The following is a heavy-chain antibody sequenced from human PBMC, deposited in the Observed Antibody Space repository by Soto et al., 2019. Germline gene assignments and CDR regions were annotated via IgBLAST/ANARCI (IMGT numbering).Heavy chain of an antibody. CDR3: AKDRMDPPLPYYYGMDV. J-gene: IGHJ6*02. D-gene: IGHD2-15*01. CDR1: GFTFSSYG. Sequence: PGGSRRLSCAASGFTFSSYGMHWVRQAPGKGLEWVAVISYDGSNKYYADSVKGRFTISRDNSKNTLYLQMNSLRAEDTAVYYCAKDRMDPPLPYYYGMDVWGQGTTVTVSS. V-gene: IGHV3-30*18. CDR2: ISYDGSNK.